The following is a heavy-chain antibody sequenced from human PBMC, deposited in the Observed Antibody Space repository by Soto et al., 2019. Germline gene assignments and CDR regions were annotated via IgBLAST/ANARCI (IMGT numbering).Heavy chain of an antibody. V-gene: IGHV5-51*01. Sequence: GESLTISCKGPGYSFTSYWIGWVRQMPGKGLEWMGIIYPGDSDTRYSPSFQGQVTISADKSISTAYLQWSSLKASDTAMYYCARRSSSPPYYYYYGMDVWGQGTTVTVSS. J-gene: IGHJ6*02. CDR3: ARRSSSPPYYYYYGMDV. D-gene: IGHD6-6*01. CDR1: GYSFTSYW. CDR2: IYPGDSDT.